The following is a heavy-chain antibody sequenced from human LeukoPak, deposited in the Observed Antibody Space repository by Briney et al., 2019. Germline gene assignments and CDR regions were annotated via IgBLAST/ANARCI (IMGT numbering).Heavy chain of an antibody. Sequence: GGSLRLSCAASGFTFSSYAMSWVRQAPGKGLEWVSAISGSGGSTYYADSVKGRFTISRDNSRNTLYLQINSLRPEDTAVFYCAKAPIAMTGSFFEYWGLGTLVTVSS. J-gene: IGHJ4*02. CDR2: ISGSGGST. CDR3: AKAPIAMTGSFFEY. CDR1: GFTFSSYA. V-gene: IGHV3-23*01. D-gene: IGHD6-19*01.